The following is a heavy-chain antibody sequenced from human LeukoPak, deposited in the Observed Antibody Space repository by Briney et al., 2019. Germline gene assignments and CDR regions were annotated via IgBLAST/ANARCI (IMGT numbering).Heavy chain of an antibody. D-gene: IGHD6-19*01. V-gene: IGHV3-7*03. CDR3: AAGSGWSSEY. CDR2: IKHDGSER. CDR1: GLTSGSYW. Sequence: GGSLRLSCAASGLTSGSYWMSWVRHTPGKGLEWVANIKHDGSERNYTESVKGRFTISRDNGKNSLHLQMNNLRAEDTAVYYCAAGSGWSSEYWGQGTLVTVSS. J-gene: IGHJ4*02.